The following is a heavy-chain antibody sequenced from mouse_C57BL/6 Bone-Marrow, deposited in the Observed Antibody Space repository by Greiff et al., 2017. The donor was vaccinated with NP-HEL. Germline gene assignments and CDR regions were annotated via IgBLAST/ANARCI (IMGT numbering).Heavy chain of an antibody. CDR1: GYTFTDYY. J-gene: IGHJ1*03. Sequence: EVQLQQSGPELVKPGASVKISCKASGYTFTDYYMNWVKQSHGKSLEWIGDINPNNGGTSYNQKFKGKATLTVDKSSSTAYMELRSLTSEDSAVYYCARRDYYGTLNWYFDVWGTGTTVTVSS. V-gene: IGHV1-26*01. D-gene: IGHD1-1*01. CDR3: ARRDYYGTLNWYFDV. CDR2: INPNNGGT.